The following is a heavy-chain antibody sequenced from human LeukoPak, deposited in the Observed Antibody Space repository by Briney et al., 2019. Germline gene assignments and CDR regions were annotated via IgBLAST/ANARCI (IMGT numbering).Heavy chain of an antibody. CDR1: GGSISGYY. J-gene: IGHJ3*02. CDR3: ARPYGSGWYAAFHI. D-gene: IGHD6-19*01. CDR2: IYYSGST. Sequence: PSETLSLTCTVSGGSISGYYWSWVRQPPGKGLEWIGYIYYSGSTNYNPSLKSRVTISADMSKNQFFLRLTSVTAADTAAYYCARPYGSGWYAAFHIWGQGTVVTVSS. V-gene: IGHV4-59*08.